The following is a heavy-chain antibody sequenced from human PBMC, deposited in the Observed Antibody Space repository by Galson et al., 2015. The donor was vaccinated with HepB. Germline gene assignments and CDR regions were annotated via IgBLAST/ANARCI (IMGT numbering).Heavy chain of an antibody. V-gene: IGHV3-43*01. CDR3: AKESQYYYYGMDV. CDR1: GFTFDDYT. CDR2: ISWDGGST. J-gene: IGHJ6*02. Sequence: SLRLSCAASGFTFDDYTMHWVRQAPGKGLEWVSLISWDGGSTYYADSVKGRFTISRDNSKNSLYLQMNSLRTEDTALYYCAKESQYYYYGMDVWGQGTTVTVSS.